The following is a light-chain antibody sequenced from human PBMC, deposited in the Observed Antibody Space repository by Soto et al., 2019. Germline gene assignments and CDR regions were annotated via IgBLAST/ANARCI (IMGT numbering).Light chain of an antibody. J-gene: IGKJ2*01. CDR2: AAS. V-gene: IGKV1-39*01. Sequence: DIQMTQSPSSLSASVGDRVTITCRASQSISSYLNWYQQKPGKAPKLLIYAASRLQSGVPSRFSGSGSGTDFTLTISSLQPEDFATDYCQQSYSTPYTFGQGTQREIK. CDR3: QQSYSTPYT. CDR1: QSISSY.